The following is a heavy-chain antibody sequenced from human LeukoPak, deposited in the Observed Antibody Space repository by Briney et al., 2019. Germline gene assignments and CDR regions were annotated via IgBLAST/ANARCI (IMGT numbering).Heavy chain of an antibody. CDR3: ARGIAAAAHY. CDR1: GFTFNDYA. V-gene: IGHV3-43D*03. J-gene: IGHJ4*02. CDR2: ISWDSGNT. D-gene: IGHD6-13*01. Sequence: GGSLRLSCAASGFTFNDYAMHWVRQAPGKGLEWVSLISWDSGNTYYTDSVKGRFTISRDNAKNSLYLQMNSLRAEDTAVYYCARGIAAAAHYWGQGTLVTVSS.